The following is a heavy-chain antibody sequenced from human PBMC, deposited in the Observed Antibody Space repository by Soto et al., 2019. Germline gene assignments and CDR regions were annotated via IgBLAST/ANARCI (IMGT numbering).Heavy chain of an antibody. J-gene: IGHJ5*02. CDR2: ITDNGYTT. Sequence: EVQLLESGGGLVQPGGSLRLSCAASGFTFSSYTMTWVRQAPGKGLEWVSLITDNGYTTYNTDSVKGRFTISRDNSKNTLYLQMNSLRAEDTAIYYCAKCCQGGHLGTTDQWGQGTLVTVSS. CDR3: AKCCQGGHLGTTDQ. D-gene: IGHD1-1*01. CDR1: GFTFSSYT. V-gene: IGHV3-23*01.